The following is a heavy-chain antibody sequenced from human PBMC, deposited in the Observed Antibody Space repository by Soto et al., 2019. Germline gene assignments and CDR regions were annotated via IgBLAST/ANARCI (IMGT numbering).Heavy chain of an antibody. J-gene: IGHJ4*02. CDR2: ISPNSGAT. CDR3: VREMWTNYGTQNFFDF. Sequence: QVPLVQSEGEVKQPGASVKLSCKASGYSFTSFGISWVRQAPGQGLEWMGWISPNSGATRYAQNLQGRVTMTTETSTTTAYMELRSLTSDDTALYYYVREMWTNYGTQNFFDFWGLGALVTVSS. V-gene: IGHV1-18*01. CDR1: GYSFTSFG. D-gene: IGHD4-17*01.